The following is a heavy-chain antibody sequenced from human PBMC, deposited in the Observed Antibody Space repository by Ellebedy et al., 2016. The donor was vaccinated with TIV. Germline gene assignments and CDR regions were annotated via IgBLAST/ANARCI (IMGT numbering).Heavy chain of an antibody. CDR1: EFTFSSYG. CDR2: IWSDGSNK. J-gene: IGHJ6*04. D-gene: IGHD6-19*01. CDR3: ARDRQWRMQRRRSYYYYGMDV. V-gene: IGHV3-33*01. Sequence: GESLKISCAASEFTFSSYGMHWVRQAPGKGLEWGALIWSDGSNKNYVDSVKGRFTISRDNYKNTLYLQMDSLRGDDTAVYYCARDRQWRMQRRRSYYYYGMDVWGKGTSVIVSS.